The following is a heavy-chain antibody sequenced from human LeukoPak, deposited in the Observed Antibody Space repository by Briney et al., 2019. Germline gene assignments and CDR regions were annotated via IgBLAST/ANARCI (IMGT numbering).Heavy chain of an antibody. CDR3: ARYTPVKYGCWRGYTTFDY. CDR2: INEDGGEK. Sequence: PGGSLRLSCAASGFTFNSYWMSWVRQAPGKGLEWVANINEDGGEKYYVDSVKGRFTISRDNTKNSLYLQMNSLRTEDTALYYCARYTPVKYGCWRGYTTFDYWGQGTLVTVSS. V-gene: IGHV3-7*01. D-gene: IGHD3-3*01. CDR1: GFTFNSYW. J-gene: IGHJ4*02.